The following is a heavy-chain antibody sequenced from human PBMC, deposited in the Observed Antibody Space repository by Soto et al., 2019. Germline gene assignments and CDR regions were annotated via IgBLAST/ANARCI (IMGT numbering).Heavy chain of an antibody. CDR1: GFTFSIYA. Sequence: GASLRLSSAASGFTFSIYAMSGVRQAPGKGLEWVSAISGSGGSTYYADSVKGRFTISRDNSKNTLYLQMNSLRAEDMAVYYCAKDLGRYCSSTSCRMYGMDVWGQGT. CDR2: ISGSGGST. J-gene: IGHJ6*02. CDR3: AKDLGRYCSSTSCRMYGMDV. V-gene: IGHV3-23*01. D-gene: IGHD2-2*01.